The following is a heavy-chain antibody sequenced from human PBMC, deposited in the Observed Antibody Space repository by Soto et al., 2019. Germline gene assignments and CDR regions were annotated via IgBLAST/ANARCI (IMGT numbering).Heavy chain of an antibody. CDR3: ARGIWGGRAHKTYYGMDV. V-gene: IGHV1-2*04. D-gene: IGHD3-16*01. Sequence: ASVKVSCKASGYTFTGYYMHWVRQAPGQGLEWMGWINPNSGGTNYAQKFQGWVTMTRDTSISTAYMELSRLRSDDTAVYYCARGIWGGRAHKTYYGMDVWGQGTTVTVSS. CDR2: INPNSGGT. CDR1: GYTFTGYY. J-gene: IGHJ6*02.